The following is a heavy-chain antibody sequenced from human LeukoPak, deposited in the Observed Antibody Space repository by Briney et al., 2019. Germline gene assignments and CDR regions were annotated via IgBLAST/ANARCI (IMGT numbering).Heavy chain of an antibody. CDR1: GFTFAGYA. V-gene: IGHV3-23*01. CDR3: AQWGSARPFDY. Sequence: PGGSLRLSCAASGFTFAGYAMTWVRQAPGKGLEWVSLISGSGGSTYYADVVKGRFTISRDNSKNALYLRMNSLRAEDTAVYYCAQWGSARPFDYWGQGTLVTVSS. J-gene: IGHJ4*02. CDR2: ISGSGGST. D-gene: IGHD1-26*01.